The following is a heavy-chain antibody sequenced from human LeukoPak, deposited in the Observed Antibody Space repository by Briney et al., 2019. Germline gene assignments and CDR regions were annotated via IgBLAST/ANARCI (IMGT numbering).Heavy chain of an antibody. D-gene: IGHD6-19*01. Sequence: SETLPLTCTVSGGSISSYYWSWIRQPPGKGLEWIGYIYYSGSTNYNPSLKSRVTISVDTSKNQFSLKLSSVTAADTAVYYCARGGGYSSGLSYWGQGTLVTVSS. CDR1: GGSISSYY. CDR3: ARGGGYSSGLSY. V-gene: IGHV4-59*01. J-gene: IGHJ4*02. CDR2: IYYSGST.